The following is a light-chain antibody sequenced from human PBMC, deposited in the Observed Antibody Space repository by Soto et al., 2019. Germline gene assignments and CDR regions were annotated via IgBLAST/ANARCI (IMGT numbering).Light chain of an antibody. CDR2: KAS. J-gene: IGKJ1*01. CDR3: QHYNRYSEA. CDR1: QTISSW. V-gene: IGKV1-5*03. Sequence: DIQMTQSPSTLSGSVGDRATITCRASQTISSWLAWYQQKPGKAPKLLIYKASTLKSGVPSRFSGSGSGTEFTLTISSLQPDDFATYYCQHYNRYSEAFGQGTKVDIK.